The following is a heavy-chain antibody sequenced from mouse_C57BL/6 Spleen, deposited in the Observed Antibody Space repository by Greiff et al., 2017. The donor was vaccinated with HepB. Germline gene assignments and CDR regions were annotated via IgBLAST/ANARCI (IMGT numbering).Heavy chain of an antibody. CDR1: GYTFTSYW. J-gene: IGHJ2*01. V-gene: IGHV1-69*01. D-gene: IGHD1-1*01. CDR3: ARYYGSSYCFDY. CDR2: IDPSDSYT. Sequence: VQLQQSGAELVMPGASVKLSCKASGYTFTSYWMHWVKQRPGQGLEWIGEIDPSDSYTNYNQKFKGKSTLTVDKSSSTAYMQLSSLTSEDSAVYYCARYYGSSYCFDYWGQGTTLTVSS.